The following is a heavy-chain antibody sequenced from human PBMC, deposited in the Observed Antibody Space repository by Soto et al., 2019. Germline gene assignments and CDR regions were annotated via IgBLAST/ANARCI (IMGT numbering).Heavy chain of an antibody. CDR3: ARDGHCGGDCYSYY. J-gene: IGHJ4*02. Sequence: SETLSLTCTVSGGSISSYYWSWIRQPPGKGLEWIGYIYYSGSTYYNPSLKSRVTISVDTSKNQFSLKLSSVTAADTAVYYCARDGHCGGDCYSYYWGQGTLVTVSS. CDR1: GGSISSYY. CDR2: IYYSGST. D-gene: IGHD2-21*02. V-gene: IGHV4-30-4*01.